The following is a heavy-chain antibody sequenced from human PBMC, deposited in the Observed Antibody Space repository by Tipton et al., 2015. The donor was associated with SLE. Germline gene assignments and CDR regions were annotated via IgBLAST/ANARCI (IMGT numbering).Heavy chain of an antibody. Sequence: GSLRLSCAASGFPLRSYAMSWVRQAPGKGLEWVSTISSGGTRANYADSVEGRFTISRDNSNNTVYLQMNSLSVDDTAVYYCAKERGVGWRALSGWGQGTLVTVSS. D-gene: IGHD6-19*01. J-gene: IGHJ4*02. CDR2: ISSGGTRA. V-gene: IGHV3-23*01. CDR1: GFPLRSYA. CDR3: AKERGVGWRALSG.